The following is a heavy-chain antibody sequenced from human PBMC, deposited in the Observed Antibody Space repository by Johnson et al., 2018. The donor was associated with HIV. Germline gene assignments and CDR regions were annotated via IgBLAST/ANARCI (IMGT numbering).Heavy chain of an antibody. CDR2: ISYDGSNK. CDR1: GFTFSSYA. Sequence: QVQLVESGGGVVQPGRSLRLSCAASGFTFSSYAMHWVRQAPGKGLEWLAAISYDGSNKFYADSVQGRFTISRDNSKNTLYLQMNSLRREDTAVYYCARGIIVSPDAFDFWGLGTRVTVSS. J-gene: IGHJ3*01. V-gene: IGHV3-30*04. D-gene: IGHD5/OR15-5a*01. CDR3: ARGIIVSPDAFDF.